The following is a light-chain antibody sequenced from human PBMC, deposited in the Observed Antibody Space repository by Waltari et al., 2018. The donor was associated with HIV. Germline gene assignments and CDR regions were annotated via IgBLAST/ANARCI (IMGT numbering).Light chain of an antibody. Sequence: IQFTQSPSSLSASVADRVTITCRASQGISSALAWYQQKPGKAPKLLIYDASSLESGVPSRFSGSGSGTDFTLTISSLQLEDFAIYYCQQLGTFGPGTKVDIK. CDR2: DAS. CDR3: QQLGT. V-gene: IGKV1-13*02. CDR1: QGISSA. J-gene: IGKJ3*01.